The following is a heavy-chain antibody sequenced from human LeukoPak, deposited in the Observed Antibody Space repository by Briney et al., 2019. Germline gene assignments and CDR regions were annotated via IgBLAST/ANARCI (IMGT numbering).Heavy chain of an antibody. CDR3: AKDYSGYDLSAGY. Sequence: GSLRLSCAVSGFTFSSYAMSWVRQAPGKGLEWVSGISASGDKTFYADSLKGRFTISRDNSKNTLYLQINSLRAEDTAVYYCAKDYSGYDLSAGYWGQGTLVTVSS. CDR1: GFTFSSYA. J-gene: IGHJ4*02. D-gene: IGHD5-12*01. V-gene: IGHV3-23*01. CDR2: ISASGDKT.